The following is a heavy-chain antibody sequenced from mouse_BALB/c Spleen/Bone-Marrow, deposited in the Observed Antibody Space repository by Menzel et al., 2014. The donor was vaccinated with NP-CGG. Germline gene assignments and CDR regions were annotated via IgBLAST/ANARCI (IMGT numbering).Heavy chain of an antibody. Sequence: VQLQESGPELVRPGVSVKISCKGSGYTFTDYPMHWAKQSHAKSLEWIGVISIYSGNTNYNQNFKGKATMTVDKSSSTVYIELARLTSEDSAIYHSAKGFLGYFDYWGQSTTLTVSS. CDR2: ISIYSGNT. CDR1: GYTFTDYP. CDR3: AKGFLGYFDY. V-gene: IGHV1S137*01. J-gene: IGHJ2*01.